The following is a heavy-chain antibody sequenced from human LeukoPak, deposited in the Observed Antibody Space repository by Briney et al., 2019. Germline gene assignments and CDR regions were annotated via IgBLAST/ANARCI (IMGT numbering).Heavy chain of an antibody. CDR2: INHSGST. J-gene: IGHJ5*02. Sequence: KASETLSLTCAVYGGSFSGYYWSWIRQPPGKGLEWIGEINHSGSTNYNPSLKSRVTISVDTSKNQFSLKLSSVTAAGTAVYYCARRIGDCSSTSCYGRYWFDPWGQGTLVTVSS. CDR1: GGSFSGYY. V-gene: IGHV4-34*01. D-gene: IGHD2-2*01. CDR3: ARRIGDCSSTSCYGRYWFDP.